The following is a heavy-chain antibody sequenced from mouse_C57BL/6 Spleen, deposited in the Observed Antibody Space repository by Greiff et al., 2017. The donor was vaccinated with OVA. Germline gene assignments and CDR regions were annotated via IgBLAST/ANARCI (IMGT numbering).Heavy chain of an antibody. CDR3: ARSPLYYYGSSRGDYFDD. V-gene: IGHV1-59*01. CDR2: IDPSDSYT. J-gene: IGHJ2*01. Sequence: QVQLQQPGAELVRPGTSVKLSCKASGYTFTSYWMHWVKQRPGQGLEWIGVIDPSDSYTNYNQKFKGKATLTVDTSSSTAYMQLSSLTSEDSAVYYCARSPLYYYGSSRGDYFDDGGQGTTLTVAS. CDR1: GYTFTSYW. D-gene: IGHD1-1*01.